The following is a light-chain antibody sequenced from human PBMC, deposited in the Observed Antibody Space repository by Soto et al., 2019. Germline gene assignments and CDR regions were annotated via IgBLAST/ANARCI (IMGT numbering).Light chain of an antibody. V-gene: IGLV2-8*01. CDR1: SNDVGAYNF. CDR3: SSYAGDIILYV. CDR2: EVT. Sequence: QSVLTQPPSASGSPGQSVTISCTGTSNDVGAYNFVSWYQQHPGKAPKLMIYEVTKRPSGVPDRFSGSKSGNTASLTVSGLQAEDEADYYCSSYAGDIILYVFGTGTKVTVL. J-gene: IGLJ1*01.